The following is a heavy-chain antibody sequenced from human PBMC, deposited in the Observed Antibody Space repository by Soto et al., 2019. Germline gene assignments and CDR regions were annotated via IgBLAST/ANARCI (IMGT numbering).Heavy chain of an antibody. V-gene: IGHV3-66*01. J-gene: IGHJ6*02. CDR2: IYSGGST. D-gene: IGHD4-17*01. Sequence: EVQLVESGEGLVQPGGSLRLSCADSGFTVSSNYMSWVRQAPGKGLGWVSVIYSGGSTYYADSVKGRFTISRDNSKNSLYLLIISLRAEDTAEYYCARDRQTTDGMDVWGQGTTGTVSS. CDR1: GFTVSSNY. CDR3: ARDRQTTDGMDV.